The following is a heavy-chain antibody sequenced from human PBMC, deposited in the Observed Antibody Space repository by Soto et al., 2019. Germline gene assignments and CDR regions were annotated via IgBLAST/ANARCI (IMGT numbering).Heavy chain of an antibody. Sequence: SETLSLTCTVSGGSISSGDYYWSWIRQPPGKGLEWIGYIYYSGSTYYNPSLKSRVTISVDTSKNQFSLKLSSVTAADTAVYYCARDRQDYGDYYYYGMDVWGQGTTVTVSS. CDR1: GGSISSGDYY. V-gene: IGHV4-30-4*01. D-gene: IGHD4-17*01. J-gene: IGHJ6*02. CDR3: ARDRQDYGDYYYYGMDV. CDR2: IYYSGST.